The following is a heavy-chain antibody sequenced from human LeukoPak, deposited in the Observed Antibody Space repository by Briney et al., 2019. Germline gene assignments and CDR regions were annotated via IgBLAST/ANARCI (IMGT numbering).Heavy chain of an antibody. D-gene: IGHD3-16*02. CDR2: INPTSGGT. Sequence: ASVKVSCKTSGYTFTGYYIQWVRQAPGQGLEWMGYINPTSGGTNYAQEFQGRVTMTRDTSISTAYMELSRLTSDDTAVYYCARGEMVTFGGVIVISTFDIWGQGTMVTVS. V-gene: IGHV1-2*02. CDR1: GYTFTGYY. CDR3: ARGEMVTFGGVIVISTFDI. J-gene: IGHJ3*02.